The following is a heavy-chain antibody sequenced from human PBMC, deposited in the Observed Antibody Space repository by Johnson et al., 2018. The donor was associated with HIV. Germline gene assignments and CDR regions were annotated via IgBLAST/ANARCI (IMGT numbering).Heavy chain of an antibody. CDR3: ARESLPGYSSSNDAFDI. Sequence: EVQLVESGGGVVRPGGSLRLSCAASGFTFDDYGMSWVRQAPGKGLEWVSGINWNGGSTGYADSVKGRFTISRDNAKNSLYLQMNSLRAEDTAVYYCARESLPGYSSSNDAFDIWGQGTMVTVSS. CDR2: INWNGGST. CDR1: GFTFDDYG. V-gene: IGHV3-20*04. J-gene: IGHJ3*02. D-gene: IGHD6-13*01.